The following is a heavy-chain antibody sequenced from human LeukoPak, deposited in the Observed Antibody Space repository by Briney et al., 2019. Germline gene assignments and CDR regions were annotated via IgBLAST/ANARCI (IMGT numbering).Heavy chain of an antibody. J-gene: IGHJ6*02. D-gene: IGHD6-13*01. CDR3: ARGRAAAGAPAGFELRYYGMDV. CDR2: INPNSGGT. CDR1: GYTFTGYY. Sequence: GASVKVSCKASGYTFTGYYMHWVRQAPGQGLEWMGWINPNSGGTNYAQKFQGWVTMTRDTSISTAYMELSRLRSDDTAVYYCARGRAAAGAPAGFELRYYGMDVWGQGTTVTVSS. V-gene: IGHV1-2*04.